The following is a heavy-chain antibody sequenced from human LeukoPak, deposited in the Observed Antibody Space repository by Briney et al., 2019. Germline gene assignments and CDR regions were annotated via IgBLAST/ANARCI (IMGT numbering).Heavy chain of an antibody. CDR1: GFTFSSYA. CDR3: AVVPAAILGYYYYGMNV. D-gene: IGHD2-2*02. Sequence: GGSLRLSCAASGFTFSSYAMSWVRQAPGKGLEWVSAISGSGGSTYYADSVKGRFTISRDNSKNTLYLQMNSLRAEDTAVYYCAVVPAAILGYYYYGMNVWGQGTTVTVSS. V-gene: IGHV3-23*01. J-gene: IGHJ6*02. CDR2: ISGSGGST.